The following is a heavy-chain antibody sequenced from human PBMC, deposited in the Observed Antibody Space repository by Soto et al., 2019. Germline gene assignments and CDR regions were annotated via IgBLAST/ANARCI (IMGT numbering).Heavy chain of an antibody. J-gene: IGHJ6*01. Sequence: GGSLRLSCEASVFTFSSNSMNLVRQAPGKGLEWVSSISLSGTDVYDADSVKGRFTISRDNAKNSLWLQMDSLRVQDTAVYYCARAGQSDGYFALDFWGQGTTVTVSS. V-gene: IGHV3-21*01. CDR3: ARAGQSDGYFALDF. D-gene: IGHD6-19*01. CDR2: ISLSGTDV. CDR1: VFTFSSNS.